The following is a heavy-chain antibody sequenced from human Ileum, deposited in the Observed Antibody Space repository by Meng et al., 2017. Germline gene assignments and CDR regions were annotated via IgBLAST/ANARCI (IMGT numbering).Heavy chain of an antibody. CDR1: CGSSCGTNW. CDR2: IYPSGST. V-gene: IGHV4-4*02. D-gene: IGHD4-23*01. CDR3: ARESHYGGNFVTFDY. J-gene: IGHJ4*02. Sequence: GAVGGLLKSSWTFYLSWVLSCGSSCGTNWWSGARTPPGRGLEWIGEIYPSGSTNYNPSLKIRVTLSVDKSKNQFSMKLCSVTAADTAVYYCARESHYGGNFVTFDYWGQGTLVTVSS.